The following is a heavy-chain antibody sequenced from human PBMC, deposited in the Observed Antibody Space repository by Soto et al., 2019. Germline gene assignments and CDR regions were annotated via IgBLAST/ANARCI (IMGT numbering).Heavy chain of an antibody. V-gene: IGHV3-73*01. J-gene: IGHJ6*02. Sequence: GGSLRLSCAASGFTFSGSAMHWVRQASGKGLEWVGRIRSKANSYATAYAASVKGRFTISRDDSKNTAYLQMNSLKTEDTAVYYCTWGYYYYGMDVWGQGTTVTVSS. D-gene: IGHD3-16*01. CDR3: TWGYYYYGMDV. CDR2: IRSKANSYAT. CDR1: GFTFSGSA.